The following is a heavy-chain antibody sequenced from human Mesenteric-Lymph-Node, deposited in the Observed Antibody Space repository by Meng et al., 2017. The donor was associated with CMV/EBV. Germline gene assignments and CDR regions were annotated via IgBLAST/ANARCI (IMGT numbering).Heavy chain of an antibody. D-gene: IGHD3-10*01. CDR3: AKSRGVIPNAFDH. Sequence: GGSLRLSWAASGFTFSSYGMHWVRQTPGKGLEWVAFIRYDGSNKYYADSVKGRFTISRDNSKNTLYLQMNSLRAEDTAVYYCAKSRGVIPNAFDHWGQGTLVTVSS. V-gene: IGHV3-30*02. CDR1: GFTFSSYG. CDR2: IRYDGSNK. J-gene: IGHJ4*02.